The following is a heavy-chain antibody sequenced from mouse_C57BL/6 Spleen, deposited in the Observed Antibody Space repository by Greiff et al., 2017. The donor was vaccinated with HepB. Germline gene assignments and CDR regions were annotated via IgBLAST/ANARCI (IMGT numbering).Heavy chain of an antibody. Sequence: QVQLKESGAELVRPGTSVKVSCKASGYAFTNYLIEWVKQRPGQGLEWIGVINPGSGGTNYNEKFKGKATLTADKSSSTAYMQLSSLTSEDSAVYFCARNSLAYYYGSSPYAMDYWGQGTSVTVSS. CDR2: INPGSGGT. CDR3: ARNSLAYYYGSSPYAMDY. CDR1: GYAFTNYL. D-gene: IGHD1-1*01. V-gene: IGHV1-54*01. J-gene: IGHJ4*01.